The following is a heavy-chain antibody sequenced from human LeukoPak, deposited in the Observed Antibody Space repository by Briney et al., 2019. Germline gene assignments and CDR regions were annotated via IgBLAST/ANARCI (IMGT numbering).Heavy chain of an antibody. V-gene: IGHV3-74*01. D-gene: IGHD3-22*01. Sequence: GGSLRLSCEASGFTFNAYWIHWVRQAPGKGLVWVSRVNEDGSETNYADSVKGRLTISRDNAKNSLYLQMSNLRAEDTAVYYCARERYDSSGGYFDYWGQGTLVTVSS. J-gene: IGHJ4*02. CDR3: ARERYDSSGGYFDY. CDR1: GFTFNAYW. CDR2: VNEDGSET.